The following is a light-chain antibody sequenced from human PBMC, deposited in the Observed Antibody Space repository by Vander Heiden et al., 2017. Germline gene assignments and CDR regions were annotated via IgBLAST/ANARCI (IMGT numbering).Light chain of an antibody. CDR1: QSISNW. J-gene: IGKJ3*01. Sequence: DIQMTQSPSTLSASVGDRVTITCRASQSISNWLAWYQQKPRKAPKVLIYKASTLESGVPSRFSGSGSGTEFTLTISSLQPDDFATYYCQQDNTLFTFGHGTKVEIK. CDR2: KAS. CDR3: QQDNTLFT. V-gene: IGKV1-5*03.